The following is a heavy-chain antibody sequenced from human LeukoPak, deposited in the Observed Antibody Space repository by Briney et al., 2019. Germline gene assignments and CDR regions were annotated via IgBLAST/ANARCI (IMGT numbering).Heavy chain of an antibody. CDR2: INPNSGGT. J-gene: IGHJ4*02. CDR1: GYTFTGYY. D-gene: IGHD3-22*01. Sequence: ASVKVSCKASGYTFTGYYMHWVRQAPGQGLEWMGWINPNSGGTNYAQKFQGRVTMTRDTSISTAYMELSRLRSDDTAVYYCATQSSYYDSSGYLDYWGQGTLVTVSS. CDR3: ATQSSYYDSSGYLDY. V-gene: IGHV1-2*02.